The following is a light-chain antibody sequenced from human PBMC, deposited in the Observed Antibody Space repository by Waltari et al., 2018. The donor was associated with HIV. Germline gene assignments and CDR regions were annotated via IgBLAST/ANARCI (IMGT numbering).Light chain of an antibody. J-gene: IGLJ2*01. CDR3: LLSYSGARV. CDR2: DTN. CDR1: TGAVTTGHS. Sequence: QPVVTQEPSVSVSAGGTVTLTCGSSTGAVTTGHSLSWFQQPPGRAPRTLIYDTNKRHSWTPARFSGSLLGSFGGRAALTLSGAQPEDEADYYCLLSYSGARVFGGGTKLTV. V-gene: IGLV7-46*01.